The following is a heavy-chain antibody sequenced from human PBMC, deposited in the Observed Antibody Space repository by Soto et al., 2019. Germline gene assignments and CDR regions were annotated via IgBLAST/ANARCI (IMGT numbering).Heavy chain of an antibody. V-gene: IGHV3-15*01. CDR3: TPEGWGLRAFDI. CDR1: GFTFSNAW. J-gene: IGHJ3*02. CDR2: IKSKTDGGKT. Sequence: GGSLRLSCAASGFTFSNAWMSWVRQAPGKGLEWVGRIKSKTDGGKTDYAAPVKGSITISRDDSKNTLYLHMNSLKTEEAAVYYCTPEGWGLRAFDIWGQGTMVTVSS. D-gene: IGHD6-19*01.